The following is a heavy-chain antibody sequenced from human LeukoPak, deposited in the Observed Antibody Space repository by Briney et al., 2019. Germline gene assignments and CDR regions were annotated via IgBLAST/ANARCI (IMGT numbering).Heavy chain of an antibody. J-gene: IGHJ4*02. CDR1: GFTVSSNY. CDR3: ARESGYSSGWYEGYFDY. Sequence: GGSLRLSCAASGFTVSSNYMSWVRQAPGKGLEWVSVIYSGGNTYYADSVKGRFTISRDNSKNTLYLQMNSLRAEDTAVYYCARESGYSSGWYEGYFDYWGQGTLVTVST. D-gene: IGHD6-19*01. V-gene: IGHV3-53*01. CDR2: IYSGGNT.